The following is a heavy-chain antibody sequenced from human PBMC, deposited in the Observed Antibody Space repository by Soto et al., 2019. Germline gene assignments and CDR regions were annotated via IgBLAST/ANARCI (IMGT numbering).Heavy chain of an antibody. J-gene: IGHJ4*02. D-gene: IGHD3-3*01. CDR1: GFTFSSYG. Sequence: GGSLRLSCAASGFTFSSYGMHWVRQAPGKGLEWVAVISYDGSNKYYADSVKGRFTISRDNSKNTLYLQMNSLRAEDTAVYYCAKDLTLLAYYDFWSGYYNGDYWGQGTLVTVSS. CDR2: ISYDGSNK. V-gene: IGHV3-30*18. CDR3: AKDLTLLAYYDFWSGYYNGDY.